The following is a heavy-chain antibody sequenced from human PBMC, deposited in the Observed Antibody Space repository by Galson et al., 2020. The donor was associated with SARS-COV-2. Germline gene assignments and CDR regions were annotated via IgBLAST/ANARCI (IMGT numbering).Heavy chain of an antibody. D-gene: IGHD6-13*01. CDR2: IIPVFRSA. CDR3: AILREAIAAGALKYYYYRDV. J-gene: IGHJ6*03. CDR1: GGTFSTFA. V-gene: IGHV1-69*13. Sequence: SVKVSCKASGGTFSTFAINWVRQAPGQGLEWMGGIIPVFRSAHYSPEFRDRITITADENTSTAYMDLSSLTSEDTAVYYCAILREAIAAGALKYYYYRDVGGKGTTVTVAS.